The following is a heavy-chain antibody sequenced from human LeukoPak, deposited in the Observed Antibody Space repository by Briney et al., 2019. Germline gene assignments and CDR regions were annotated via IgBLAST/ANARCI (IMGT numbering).Heavy chain of an antibody. CDR2: IYYSGST. CDR1: GGSISSYY. CDR3: ARAAWQMAHYFDWILISAFDI. J-gene: IGHJ3*02. Sequence: PSETLSLTCTVSGGSISSYYWSWIRQPPGKGLEWIGYIYYSGSTNYNPSLKSRVTISVDTSKNQFSLKLSSVTAADTAVYYCARAAWQMAHYFDWILISAFDIWGQGTMVTVSS. D-gene: IGHD3-9*01. V-gene: IGHV4-59*01.